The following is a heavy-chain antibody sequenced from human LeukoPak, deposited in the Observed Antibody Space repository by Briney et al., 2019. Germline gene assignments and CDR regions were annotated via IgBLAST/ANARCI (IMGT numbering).Heavy chain of an antibody. CDR2: IYTSGST. CDR3: ARAVAGN. CDR1: GGSISSGSYY. J-gene: IGHJ4*02. Sequence: SQTLSLTCTVSGGSISSGSYYWSWIRQPAGKGLEWIGRIYTSGSTNYNPSLKSRVTISVDTSKNQFSLKLSSVTAADTAVYYCARAVAGNWGQGTLVTVSS. V-gene: IGHV4-61*02. D-gene: IGHD6-19*01.